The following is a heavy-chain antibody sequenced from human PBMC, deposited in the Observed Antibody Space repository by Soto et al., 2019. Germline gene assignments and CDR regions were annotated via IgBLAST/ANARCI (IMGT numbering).Heavy chain of an antibody. J-gene: IGHJ6*02. CDR1: GYSFTTYW. D-gene: IGHD5-18*01. V-gene: IGHV5-51*01. CDR2: IYPGDSDT. CDR3: ARTSMQSRGYSYGHGGMDV. Sequence: GESLKISCKGSGYSFTTYWIGWVRQMPGKGLEGMVIIYPGDSDTRYSPSFQGHVTISADKSISTAYLQWSSLKASDTAMYYCARTSMQSRGYSYGHGGMDVWGQGTTVTVSS.